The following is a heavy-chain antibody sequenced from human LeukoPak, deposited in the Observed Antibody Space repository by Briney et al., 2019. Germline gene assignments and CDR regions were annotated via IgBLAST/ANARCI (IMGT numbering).Heavy chain of an antibody. CDR1: GFTFSSYA. D-gene: IGHD3-9*01. CDR3: AKSPSLLTGYDYYYMDV. Sequence: GGSLRLSCAASGFTFSSYAMSWVRQAPGKGLEWVSAISGSGGSTYYADSVKGRFTISRDNSKNTLYLQMNSLRAEDTAVYYCAKSPSLLTGYDYYYMDVWGKGTTVTVSS. CDR2: ISGSGGST. V-gene: IGHV3-23*01. J-gene: IGHJ6*03.